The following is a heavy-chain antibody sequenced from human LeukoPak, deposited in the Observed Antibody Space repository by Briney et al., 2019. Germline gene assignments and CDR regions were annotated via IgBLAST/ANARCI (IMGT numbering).Heavy chain of an antibody. CDR1: GGSISNYY. V-gene: IGHV4-59*01. CDR3: ARHIGARLASGYYYYMDV. CDR2: IYYSGSA. Sequence: SETLSLTCTVSGGSISNYYWSWIRQPPGKELEYIGYIYYSGSANYNPSLKSRVTMSVGTSKNQFSLRLNSLTAADTAVYYCARHIGARLASGYYYYMDVWGKGTTVTVSS. J-gene: IGHJ6*03. D-gene: IGHD6-6*01.